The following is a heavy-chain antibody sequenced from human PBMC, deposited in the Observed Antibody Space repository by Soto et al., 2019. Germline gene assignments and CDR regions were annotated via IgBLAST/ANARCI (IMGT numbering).Heavy chain of an antibody. V-gene: IGHV3-23*01. CDR3: AKEVRGSGSSSVDY. D-gene: IGHD3-10*01. Sequence: EVQLLESGGGLVQPGGSLRLSCAASGFTFSSYAMSWVRQAPGKGLDWVSAISGSGGGTYYADSVNGRFTISRDNSKNTLYLQMNSLRADDTAVYYCAKEVRGSGSSSVDYWGQGTLVTVSS. CDR2: ISGSGGGT. CDR1: GFTFSSYA. J-gene: IGHJ4*02.